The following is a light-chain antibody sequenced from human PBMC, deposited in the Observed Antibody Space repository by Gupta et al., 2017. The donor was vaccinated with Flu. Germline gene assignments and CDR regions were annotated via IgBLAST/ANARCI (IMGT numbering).Light chain of an antibody. J-gene: IGKJ1*01. V-gene: IGKV4-1*01. CDR3: LQDASAPWA. CDR1: QTSLYSSNDKTY. CDR2: WVS. Sequence: DIVMTQSPDSLAVSLGERATINCKSSQTSLYSSNDKTYLPWYQQKPGQPPKLLIYWVSTRESGVPDRFSGSGSGTDFTLTISRLQAEDGAVYYCLQDASAPWAFGQGSKVEIK.